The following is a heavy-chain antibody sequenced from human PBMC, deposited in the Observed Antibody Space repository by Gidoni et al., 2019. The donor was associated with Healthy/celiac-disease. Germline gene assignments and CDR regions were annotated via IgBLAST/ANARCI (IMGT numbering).Heavy chain of an antibody. J-gene: IGHJ6*02. V-gene: IGHV1-69*01. CDR3: ASRPGDYDFWSGYQPYGMDV. CDR1: GGPFSSYA. Sequence: QVQLVQSGAEVKKPGSSVTVSCNASGGPFSSYAISWVRQAPGQGLEWMGGIIPIFGTANYAQKFQGRVTITADESTSTAYMELSSLRSEDTAVYYCASRPGDYDFWSGYQPYGMDVWGQGTTVTVSS. D-gene: IGHD3-3*01. CDR2: IIPIFGTA.